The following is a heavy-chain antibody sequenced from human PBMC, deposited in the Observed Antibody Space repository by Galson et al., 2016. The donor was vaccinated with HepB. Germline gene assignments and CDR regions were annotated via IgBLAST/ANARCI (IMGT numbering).Heavy chain of an antibody. CDR2: IWSDGSNQ. J-gene: IGHJ4*02. D-gene: IGHD4-23*01. Sequence: SLRLSCAASGFIFSSSGVHWVRQAPGKGLEWVAGIWSDGSNQEYVYSAKGRFTISRDNSKNTLYLQMNSLRAEDTAVYYCAREGMTTVARLDYWGQGTLVTVAS. CDR3: AREGMTTVARLDY. CDR1: GFIFSSSG. V-gene: IGHV3-33*01.